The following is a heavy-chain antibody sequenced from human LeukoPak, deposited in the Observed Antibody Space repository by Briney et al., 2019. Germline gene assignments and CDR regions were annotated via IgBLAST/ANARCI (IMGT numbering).Heavy chain of an antibody. V-gene: IGHV1-69*05. J-gene: IGHJ6*03. D-gene: IGHD5-12*01. CDR2: IIPIFGTA. CDR3: ARDPPEREYSGYDLGYYYYMDV. Sequence: GASVKVSCKASGGTFSSYAISWVRQAPGQGLEWMGRIIPIFGTANYAQKFQGRVTITTDESTSTAYMELSSLRSEDTAVYYCARDPPEREYSGYDLGYYYYMDVWGKGTTVTVSS. CDR1: GGTFSSYA.